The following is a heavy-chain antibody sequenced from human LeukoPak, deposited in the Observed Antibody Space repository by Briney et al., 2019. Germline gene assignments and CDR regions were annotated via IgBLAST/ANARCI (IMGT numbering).Heavy chain of an antibody. CDR3: ASSYDSSGSYYYYGMDV. Sequence: SETLSLTCAVYGESLSGYYWSWIRQPPGKGLEWIGEINHSGSTNYNPSLKSRVTISVDTSKNQFSLKLSSVTAADTAVYYCASSYDSSGSYYYYGMDVWGQGTTVTVSS. V-gene: IGHV4-34*01. CDR1: GESLSGYY. D-gene: IGHD3-22*01. CDR2: INHSGST. J-gene: IGHJ6*02.